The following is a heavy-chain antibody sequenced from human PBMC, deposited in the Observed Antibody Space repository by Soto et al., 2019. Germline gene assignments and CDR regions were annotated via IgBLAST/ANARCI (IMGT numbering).Heavy chain of an antibody. J-gene: IGHJ6*02. CDR3: AKDLLGDSSSWYDYYYYGMDV. Sequence: EVQLLESGGGLVQPGGSLRLSCAASGFTFSSYAMSWVRQAPGKGLEWVSAISGSGGSTYYADSVKGRFTISRDNSKNTLYLQMNSLRAEDTAVYYCAKDLLGDSSSWYDYYYYGMDVWGQGTTVTVSS. CDR1: GFTFSSYA. CDR2: ISGSGGST. V-gene: IGHV3-23*01. D-gene: IGHD6-13*01.